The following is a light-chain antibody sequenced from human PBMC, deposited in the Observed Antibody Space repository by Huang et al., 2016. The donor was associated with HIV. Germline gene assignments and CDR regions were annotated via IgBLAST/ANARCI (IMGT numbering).Light chain of an antibody. CDR1: QSVYSSSTSKDY. CDR3: QQYYSSPQT. Sequence: DIIMTQSPDSLAVSLGERATLNCRSSQSVYSSSTSKDYMAWFQQKPGQTPRLLLFWASTREAGVPDRFSGSGSGTHCTLTIANREAEDAAIYYCQQYYSSPQTFGQGTRVEVK. CDR2: WAS. J-gene: IGKJ1*01. V-gene: IGKV4-1*01.